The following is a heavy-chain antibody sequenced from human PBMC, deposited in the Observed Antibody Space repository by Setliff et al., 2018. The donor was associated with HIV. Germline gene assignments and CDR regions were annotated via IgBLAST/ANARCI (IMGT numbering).Heavy chain of an antibody. J-gene: IGHJ5*01. Sequence: SETLSLTCNVSGDSIRSRSFYWGRIRQPPGTGLEWIGSIYYFGATYYNPSLKSRASISLDTSENHFSLKLYSVTAADTAVYYCVGGFWSGPLFDPWGRGTLVTVSS. CDR3: VGGFWSGPLFDP. CDR1: GDSIRSRSFY. V-gene: IGHV4-39*02. CDR2: IYYFGAT. D-gene: IGHD3-3*01.